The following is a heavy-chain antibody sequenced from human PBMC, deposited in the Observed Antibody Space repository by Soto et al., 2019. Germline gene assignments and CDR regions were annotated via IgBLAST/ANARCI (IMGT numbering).Heavy chain of an antibody. V-gene: IGHV4-59*01. CDR1: GGSISSYY. J-gene: IGHJ5*02. D-gene: IGHD6-19*01. Sequence: PSETLSLTCTVSGGSISSYYWSWIRQPPGKGLEWIGYIYYSGSTNYNPSLKSRVTISVDTSKNQFSLKLSSVTAADTAVYYCARGSIAVTYNWFDPWGQGTLVTVSS. CDR2: IYYSGST. CDR3: ARGSIAVTYNWFDP.